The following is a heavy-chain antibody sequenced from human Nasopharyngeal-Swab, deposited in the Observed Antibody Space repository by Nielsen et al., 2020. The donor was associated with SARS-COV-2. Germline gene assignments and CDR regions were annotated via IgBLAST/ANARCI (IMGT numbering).Heavy chain of an antibody. D-gene: IGHD6-19*01. J-gene: IGHJ4*02. V-gene: IGHV1-46*01. CDR2: INPSGGST. CDR3: ARITVAAADY. Sequence: WVRQAPGQGLEWMGIINPSGGSTSYAQKFQGRVTMTRDTSTSTVYMELSSLRSEDTAVYYCARITVAAADYWGRGTLVTVSS.